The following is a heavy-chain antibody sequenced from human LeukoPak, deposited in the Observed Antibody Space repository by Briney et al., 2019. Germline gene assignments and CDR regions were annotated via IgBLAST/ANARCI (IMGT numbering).Heavy chain of an antibody. CDR1: GFSFSVYE. Sequence: PGGSLRLSCAASGFSFSVYEMHWVRQAPGKGLEWISDISSSGTTTYYADSVKGRFAISRDNAKNSLYLQMNSLRAEDTAVYYCTNLTVATNFDYWGQGTLVTVSS. J-gene: IGHJ4*02. CDR3: TNLTVATNFDY. CDR2: ISSSGTTT. D-gene: IGHD5-12*01. V-gene: IGHV3-48*03.